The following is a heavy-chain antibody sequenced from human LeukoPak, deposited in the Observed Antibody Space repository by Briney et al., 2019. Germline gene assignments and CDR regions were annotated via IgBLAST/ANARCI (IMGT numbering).Heavy chain of an antibody. V-gene: IGHV4-38-2*02. J-gene: IGHJ5*02. CDR3: ATTLSSGWYYNWFDP. D-gene: IGHD6-13*01. CDR1: GYSISSGYY. CDR2: TYHSGST. Sequence: SETLSLTCTVSGYSISSGYYWGWIRQPPGKGLEWIGSTYHSGSTYYSPSLKSRVTISVDTSKNQFSLKLSSVTAADTAVYYCATTLSSGWYYNWFDPWGQGTLVTVSS.